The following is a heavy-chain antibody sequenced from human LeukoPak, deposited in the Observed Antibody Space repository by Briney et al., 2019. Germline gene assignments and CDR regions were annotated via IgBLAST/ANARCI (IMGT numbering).Heavy chain of an antibody. V-gene: IGHV4-39*01. Sequence: SSYEMHWVRQPPGKGLEWIGSINYSGSTYYNPSLKSRVTISVDTSKNQFSLKLSSVTAADTAVYYCARLSEYYDILTGYPRGYFDYWGQGTLVTVSS. CDR1: SSYE. D-gene: IGHD3-9*01. CDR3: ARLSEYYDILTGYPRGYFDY. CDR2: INYSGST. J-gene: IGHJ4*02.